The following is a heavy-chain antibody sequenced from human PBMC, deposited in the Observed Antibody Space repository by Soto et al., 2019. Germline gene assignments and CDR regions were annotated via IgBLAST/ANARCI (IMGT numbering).Heavy chain of an antibody. D-gene: IGHD4-17*01. Sequence: VGSLRLSCAASRFAFSRSAMSWVRQAPVKGLEWVSAISASGGGTYYADSVQGRFTISRDNSKNTLYLQMNSLRAEDTAVYYCAKRGTVTTDYYGMDVWGQGTTVTVSS. CDR2: ISASGGGT. CDR3: AKRGTVTTDYYGMDV. CDR1: RFAFSRSA. V-gene: IGHV3-23*01. J-gene: IGHJ6*02.